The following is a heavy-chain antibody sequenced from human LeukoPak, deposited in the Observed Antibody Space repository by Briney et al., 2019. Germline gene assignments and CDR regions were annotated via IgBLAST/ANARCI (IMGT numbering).Heavy chain of an antibody. CDR1: GGSISSYY. D-gene: IGHD6-13*01. J-gene: IGHJ4*02. CDR3: ATGVHGIAAAGDYYFDY. Sequence: SKTLSLTCTVSGGSISSYYWSWIRQPPGKGLEWIGYIYYSGSTNYNPSLKSRVTISVDTSKNQFSLKLSSVTAADTAVYYCATGVHGIAAAGDYYFDYWGQGTLVTVSS. V-gene: IGHV4-59*01. CDR2: IYYSGST.